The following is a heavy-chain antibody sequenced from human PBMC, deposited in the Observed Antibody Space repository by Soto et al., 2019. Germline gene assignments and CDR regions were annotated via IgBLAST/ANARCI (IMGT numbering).Heavy chain of an antibody. CDR1: GFTFSSYD. CDR3: ARAQGTRRDSSGYSNDAFDI. CDR2: IGTAGDT. D-gene: IGHD3-22*01. V-gene: IGHV3-13*01. Sequence: LRLSCAASGFTFSSYDMHWVRQATGKGLEWVSAIGTAGDTYYPGSVKGRFAISRENAKNSLYLQMNSLRAGDTAVYYCARAQGTRRDSSGYSNDAFDIWGQGTMVTVSS. J-gene: IGHJ3*02.